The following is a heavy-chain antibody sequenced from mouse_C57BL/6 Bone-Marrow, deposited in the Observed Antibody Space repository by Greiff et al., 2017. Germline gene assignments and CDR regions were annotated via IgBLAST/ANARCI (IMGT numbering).Heavy chain of an antibody. D-gene: IGHD2-3*01. Sequence: EVKLQQSGPELVKPGASVKIPCKASGYTFTDYNMDWVKQSHGKSLEWIGDINPNNGGTIYNQKFKGKATLTVDQSSSTAYMELRSLTSEDTAVYYCARDDDTYAMDYWGRGTSVTVSS. CDR3: ARDDDTYAMDY. CDR2: INPNNGGT. J-gene: IGHJ4*01. CDR1: GYTFTDYN. V-gene: IGHV1-18*01.